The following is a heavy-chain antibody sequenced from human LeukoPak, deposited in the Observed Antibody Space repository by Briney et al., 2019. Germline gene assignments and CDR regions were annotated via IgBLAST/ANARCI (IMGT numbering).Heavy chain of an antibody. D-gene: IGHD3-10*01. CDR3: ARDRRGGDSMIRGLDY. V-gene: IGHV4-30-4*08. J-gene: IGHJ4*02. Sequence: PSQTLSLTCTVSGGSISSGGYYWSWIRQHPGKGLEWIGYIYYSGSTYYNPSLKSRLTISVDTSKNQFSLKLSSVTAADTAVYYCARDRRGGDSMIRGLDYWGQGTLVTVSS. CDR1: GGSISSGGYY. CDR2: IYYSGST.